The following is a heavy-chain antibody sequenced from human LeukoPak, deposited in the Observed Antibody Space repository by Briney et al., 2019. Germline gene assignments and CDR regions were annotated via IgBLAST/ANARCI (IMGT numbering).Heavy chain of an antibody. CDR2: IDSGGSST. CDR3: ARSDWFDP. Sequence: GWSLRLSCAASGCAFSTYWMHWVRQAPGKGLVLVSRIDSGGSSTYYAGSVNGRFNISRDNAKNTLYLQMNGLRAEDTAVYYCARSDWFDPWGQGTLVTVSS. CDR1: GCAFSTYW. V-gene: IGHV3-74*01. J-gene: IGHJ5*02.